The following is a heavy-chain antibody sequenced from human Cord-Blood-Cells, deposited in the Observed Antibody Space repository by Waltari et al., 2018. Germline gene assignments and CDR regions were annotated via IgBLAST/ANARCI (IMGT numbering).Heavy chain of an antibody. D-gene: IGHD6-6*01. CDR1: GYTFTGYY. V-gene: IGHV1-2*02. CDR3: ARAIQDSSSSGAFDI. J-gene: IGHJ3*02. CDR2: INPNGGGT. Sequence: QVQLVQSGAEVKKPGASVKVSCKASGYTFTGYYMHWGRQAPGRGLGWMEVINPNGGGTTYEQKFQGRVTITRETSISTADLELSRLRSDDTAVYYCARAIQDSSSSGAFDIWGQGTMVTVSS.